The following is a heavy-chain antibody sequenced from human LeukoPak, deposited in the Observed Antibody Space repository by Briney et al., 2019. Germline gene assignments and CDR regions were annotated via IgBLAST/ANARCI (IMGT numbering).Heavy chain of an antibody. D-gene: IGHD2-8*01. Sequence: GGSLRLSCAASGFTFSSYTMNWVRQAPGKGLEWVSSIGSNISYIYYADSVKGRFTISRDNPKNSLYLQMNSLSAEDTAVYYCAGDNGAKQFDYWGQGTLVIVSS. CDR1: GFTFSSYT. CDR2: IGSNISYI. CDR3: AGDNGAKQFDY. J-gene: IGHJ4*02. V-gene: IGHV3-21*01.